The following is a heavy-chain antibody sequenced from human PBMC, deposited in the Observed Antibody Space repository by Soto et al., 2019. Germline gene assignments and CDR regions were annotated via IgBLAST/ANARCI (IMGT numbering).Heavy chain of an antibody. CDR1: GFTFSSYW. J-gene: IGHJ4*02. CDR2: INSDGSST. CDR3: ARAATTVTTEDY. D-gene: IGHD4-17*01. Sequence: VQLVQSGGGLVQPGGSLRLSCAASGFTFSSYWMHWVRQAPGKGLVWVSRINSDGSSTSYADSVKGRFTISRDNAKSTLYLQMNSLRAEDTAVYYCARAATTVTTEDYWGQGTLVTVSS. V-gene: IGHV3-74*01.